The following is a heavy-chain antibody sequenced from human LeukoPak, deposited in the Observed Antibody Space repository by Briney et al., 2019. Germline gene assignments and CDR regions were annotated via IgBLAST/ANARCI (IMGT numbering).Heavy chain of an antibody. CDR1: GGSISSSSSY. CDR3: ARDFSLWSYFDY. J-gene: IGHJ4*02. D-gene: IGHD3-10*01. Sequence: PSETLSLTCSVSGGSISSSSSYWGWIRQPPGKGLEWIGSIYYSGSSFDNPALKSRVTISVDTSKNQFSLKLSSVTAADTAVYYCARDFSLWSYFDYWGQGTLVTVSS. V-gene: IGHV4-39*07. CDR2: IYYSGSS.